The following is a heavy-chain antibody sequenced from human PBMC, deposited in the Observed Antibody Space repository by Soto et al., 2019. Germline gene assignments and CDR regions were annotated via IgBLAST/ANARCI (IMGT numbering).Heavy chain of an antibody. J-gene: IGHJ6*02. V-gene: IGHV4-34*01. CDR3: ARGDNRRYYYYGMDV. CDR2: INHSGST. D-gene: IGHD1-20*01. Sequence: PSETLSLTCAVYGGSFSGYYWSWIRQPPGKGLEWIGEINHSGSTNYNPSLKSRVTISVDTSKNQFSLKLSSVTAADTAVYYCARGDNRRYYYYGMDVWGQGTTVTSP. CDR1: GGSFSGYY.